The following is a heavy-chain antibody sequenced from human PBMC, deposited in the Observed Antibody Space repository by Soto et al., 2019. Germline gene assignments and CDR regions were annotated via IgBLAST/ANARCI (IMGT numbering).Heavy chain of an antibody. V-gene: IGHV3-33*01. J-gene: IGHJ4*02. D-gene: IGHD3-16*01. CDR1: GFTFSSYG. CDR3: ARAPLRGGLDY. CDR2: IWYDGSNK. Sequence: QVQLVESGGGVVQPGRSLRLSCAASGFTFSSYGMHWVRQAPGKGLEWVAVIWYDGSNKYYADSVKGRFTISRDNSKNTLYLQMNSLRGGDTGVYYCARAPLRGGLDYWGQGTLVTVSS.